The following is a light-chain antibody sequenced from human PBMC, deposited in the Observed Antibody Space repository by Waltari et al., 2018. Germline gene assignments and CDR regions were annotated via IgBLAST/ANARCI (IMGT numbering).Light chain of an antibody. V-gene: IGLV2-14*01. CDR1: SSDIGGYDY. J-gene: IGLJ2*01. CDR2: EVN. CDR3: SSFSGSSNPVV. Sequence: QSALTQPASVSGSPGQSITISCTGTSSDIGGYDYVSWYQQHPGKPPRLLIYEVNNRPSWVSTRFSASKSGNTASLTISGLQTADEADYYCSSFSGSSNPVVFGRGTKLTVL.